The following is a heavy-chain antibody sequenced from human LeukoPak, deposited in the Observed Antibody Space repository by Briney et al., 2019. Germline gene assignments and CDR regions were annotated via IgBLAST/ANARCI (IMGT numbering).Heavy chain of an antibody. D-gene: IGHD7-27*01. CDR2: ISSSSSYI. V-gene: IGHV3-21*01. Sequence: GGSLRLSCAASGFTFSSYSMNWVRQAPGKGLEWVSSISSSSSYIYYADSVKGRFTISRDNAKNSLYLQMNGLRAEDTAVYYCARDRVSWGTLPGLFDYWGQGTLVTVSS. CDR3: ARDRVSWGTLPGLFDY. J-gene: IGHJ4*02. CDR1: GFTFSSYS.